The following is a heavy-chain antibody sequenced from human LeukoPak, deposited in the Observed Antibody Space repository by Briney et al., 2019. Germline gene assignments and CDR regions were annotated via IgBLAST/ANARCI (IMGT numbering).Heavy chain of an antibody. CDR2: IIPIFGTA. Sequence: SVKVSCKASEGTFSSYAISWVRQAPGQGLEWIGRIIPIFGTANYAQKFQGRVTITTDESTSTAYMELSSLRSEDTAVYYCALYCSSTSCPYYFDYWGQGTLVTVSS. V-gene: IGHV1-69*05. CDR3: ALYCSSTSCPYYFDY. D-gene: IGHD2-2*01. CDR1: EGTFSSYA. J-gene: IGHJ4*02.